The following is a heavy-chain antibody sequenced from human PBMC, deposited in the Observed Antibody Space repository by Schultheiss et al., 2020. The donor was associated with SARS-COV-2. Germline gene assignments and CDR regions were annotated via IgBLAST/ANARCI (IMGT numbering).Heavy chain of an antibody. Sequence: GGSLRLSCAASGFTFSSYSMNWVRQAPGKGLEWVSSISSSSSYIYYADSVKGRFTISRDNAKNSLYLQMNSLRAEDTAIYYCARNEYSSSSGPDYWGQGTLVTVSS. CDR2: ISSSSSYI. J-gene: IGHJ4*02. V-gene: IGHV3-21*04. CDR1: GFTFSSYS. CDR3: ARNEYSSSSGPDY. D-gene: IGHD6-6*01.